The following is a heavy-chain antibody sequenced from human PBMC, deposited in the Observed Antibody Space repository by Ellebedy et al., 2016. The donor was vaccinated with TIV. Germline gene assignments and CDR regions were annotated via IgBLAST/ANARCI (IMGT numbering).Heavy chain of an antibody. CDR1: GYTFTTYY. V-gene: IGHV1-46*01. CDR3: ARDRSSRFDASFDY. D-gene: IGHD3-10*01. CDR2: LNPSGGST. J-gene: IGHJ4*02. Sequence: ASVKVSCXAPGYTFTTYYLHWVRQAPGQGLEWMGILNPSGGSTSYAQKFQGRVTMTRDTSTSTDYMELRSLRSDDTAVYYCARDRSSRFDASFDYWGQGTLVTVSS.